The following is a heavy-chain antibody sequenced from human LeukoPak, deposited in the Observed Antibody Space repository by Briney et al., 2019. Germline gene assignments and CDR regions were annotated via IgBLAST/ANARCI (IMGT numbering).Heavy chain of an antibody. CDR2: IIPIFGIA. CDR3: ARPSDYSSGSAFDY. J-gene: IGHJ4*02. Sequence: SVKVSCKASGGTFSSYAISWVRQAPGQGLEWMGRIIPIFGIANYAQKFQGRVTITADKSTSTAYMELNSLRSEDTAVYYCARPSDYSSGSAFDYWGQGTLVTVAS. CDR1: GGTFSSYA. D-gene: IGHD6-25*01. V-gene: IGHV1-69*04.